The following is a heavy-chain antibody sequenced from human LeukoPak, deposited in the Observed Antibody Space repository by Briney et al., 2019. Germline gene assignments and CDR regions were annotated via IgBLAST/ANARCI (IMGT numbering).Heavy chain of an antibody. CDR2: IYTSANT. Sequence: QKWIGYIYTSANTNYNPSLKSRVTISVDTSKNQFSLKLSSVTAADTALYYCARHSWGPGYPFDYWGQGTLVTVSS. CDR3: ARHSWGPGYPFDY. V-gene: IGHV4-4*09. J-gene: IGHJ4*02. D-gene: IGHD3-9*01.